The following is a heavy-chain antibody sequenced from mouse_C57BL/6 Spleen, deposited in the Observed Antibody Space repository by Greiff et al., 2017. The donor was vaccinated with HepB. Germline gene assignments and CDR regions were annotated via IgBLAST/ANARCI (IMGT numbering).Heavy chain of an antibody. Sequence: EVKLVESGGDLVKPGGSLKLSCAASGFTFSSYGMSWVRQTPDKRLEWVATISSGGSYTYYPDSVKGRFTISRDNAKNTLYLQMSSLKSEDTAMYYCASYGSSYIYAMDYWGQGTSVTVSS. CDR1: GFTFSSYG. CDR3: ASYGSSYIYAMDY. D-gene: IGHD1-1*01. J-gene: IGHJ4*01. V-gene: IGHV5-6*01. CDR2: ISSGGSYT.